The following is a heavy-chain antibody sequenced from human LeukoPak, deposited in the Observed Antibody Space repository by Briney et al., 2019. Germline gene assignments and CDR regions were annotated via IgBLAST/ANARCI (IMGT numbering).Heavy chain of an antibody. V-gene: IGHV3-23*01. CDR1: GFTFSSYA. Sequence: GGSLRLSRAASGFTFSSYAMSWVRQAPGKGLEWVSAISGSGGSTYYADSVKGRFTISRDNSKNTLYLQMNSLRAEDTAVYYCAGAMVSNPGYWGQGTLVTVSS. D-gene: IGHD5-18*01. CDR3: AGAMVSNPGY. CDR2: ISGSGGST. J-gene: IGHJ4*02.